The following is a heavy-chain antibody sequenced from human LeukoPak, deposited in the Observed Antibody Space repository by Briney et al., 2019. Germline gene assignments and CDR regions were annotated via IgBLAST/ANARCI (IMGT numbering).Heavy chain of an antibody. Sequence: SGGSLRLSCAASGFTFSSCAMSWVRQAPGKGLEWVASISSLGGSTFYADSVKGRFTISRDNSKNTLYLRIQSLRVDDTALYYCAKDLRWQLLPEHPYWGQGTLVTVSS. V-gene: IGHV3-23*01. CDR1: GFTFSSCA. D-gene: IGHD1/OR15-1a*01. J-gene: IGHJ4*02. CDR2: ISSLGGST. CDR3: AKDLRWQLLPEHPY.